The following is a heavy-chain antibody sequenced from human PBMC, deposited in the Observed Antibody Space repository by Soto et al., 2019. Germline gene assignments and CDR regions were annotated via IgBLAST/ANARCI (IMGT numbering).Heavy chain of an antibody. D-gene: IGHD3-22*01. J-gene: IGHJ6*02. CDR2: IIPIFDIT. CDR3: ARPDEGGYSSNHHYYYPLDV. V-gene: IGHV1-69*01. Sequence: QVQLVQSGAEVKKPGSSVKVSCKASGGTFRSYSISWVRQAPGQGLEWMGGIIPIFDITNYAQKFQGRVTITADESTSTAYMELSSLGSDDTAVYYCARPDEGGYSSNHHYYYPLDVWGQATTVTV. CDR1: GGTFRSYS.